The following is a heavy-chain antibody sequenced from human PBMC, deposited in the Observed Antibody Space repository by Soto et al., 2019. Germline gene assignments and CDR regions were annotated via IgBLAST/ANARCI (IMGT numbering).Heavy chain of an antibody. CDR3: ARGQRITIFGVVDDAFDI. D-gene: IGHD3-3*01. J-gene: IGHJ3*02. Sequence: QVQLQESGPGLVKPSQTLSLTCTVSGGSISSGGYYWSWIRQHPGKGLEWIGYIYYSGSTYYNPSLKRRVTISVDTSKNQFSLKLSSVTAADTAVYYCARGQRITIFGVVDDAFDIWGQGTMVTVSS. V-gene: IGHV4-31*03. CDR2: IYYSGST. CDR1: GGSISSGGYY.